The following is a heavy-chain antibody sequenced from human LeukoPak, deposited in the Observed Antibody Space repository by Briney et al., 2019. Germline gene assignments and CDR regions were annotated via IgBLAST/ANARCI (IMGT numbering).Heavy chain of an antibody. J-gene: IGHJ6*03. CDR1: GFTFDDYG. CDR2: INWSGGST. CDR3: ARSAAAPYYYYYYMDV. V-gene: IGHV3-20*04. Sequence: GGSLRLSCAASGFTFDDYGMSWVRQAPGKGLEWVSGINWSGGSTGYADSVKGRFTISRDNAKNSLYLQMNSLRAEDTALYYCARSAAAPYYYYYYMDVWGKGTTVTVSS. D-gene: IGHD6-13*01.